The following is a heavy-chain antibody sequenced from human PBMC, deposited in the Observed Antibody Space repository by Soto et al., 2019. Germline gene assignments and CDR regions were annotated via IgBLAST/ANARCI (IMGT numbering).Heavy chain of an antibody. CDR1: GYSFTSYW. J-gene: IGHJ6*02. Sequence: GEFLKISCKGSGYSFTSYWIGWVRQMPGKGLEWMGIIYPGDSDTRYSPSFQGQVTISADKSISTAYLQWSSLKASDTAMYYCASSYSSSSNPKYYYYYYGMDVWGQGTTVTVSS. V-gene: IGHV5-51*01. D-gene: IGHD6-6*01. CDR3: ASSYSSSSNPKYYYYYYGMDV. CDR2: IYPGDSDT.